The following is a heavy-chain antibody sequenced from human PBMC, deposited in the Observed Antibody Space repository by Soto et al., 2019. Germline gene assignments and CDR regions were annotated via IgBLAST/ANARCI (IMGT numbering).Heavy chain of an antibody. Sequence: VGSLRLSCAASGFTFSSYAMHWVRQAPGKGLEWVAVISYDGSNKYYADSVKGRFTISRDNSKNTLYLQMNSLRAEDTAVYYCARGSGSREVNYYYGMDVWGQGTTVTVS. J-gene: IGHJ6*02. CDR1: GFTFSSYA. V-gene: IGHV3-30-3*01. CDR3: ARGSGSREVNYYYGMDV. D-gene: IGHD1-26*01. CDR2: ISYDGSNK.